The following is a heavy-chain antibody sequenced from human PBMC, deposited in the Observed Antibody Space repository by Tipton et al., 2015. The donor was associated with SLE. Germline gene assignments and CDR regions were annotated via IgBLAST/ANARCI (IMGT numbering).Heavy chain of an antibody. CDR1: GYTFTGYY. V-gene: IGHV1-2*02. CDR2: INPNSGGT. CDR3: ARAYCSGGSCYPDY. Sequence: QSGAEVKKPGASVKVSCKASGYTFTGYYMHWVRQAPGQGLEWMGWINPNSGGTNYAQKFQGRVTMTSDTSISTAYMELSRLRSDDTAVYYCARAYCSGGSCYPDYWGQGTLVTVSS. D-gene: IGHD2-15*01. J-gene: IGHJ4*02.